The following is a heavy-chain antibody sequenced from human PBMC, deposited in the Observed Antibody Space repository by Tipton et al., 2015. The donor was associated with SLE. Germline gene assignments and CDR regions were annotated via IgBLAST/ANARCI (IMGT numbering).Heavy chain of an antibody. CDR1: GGTFSSYA. V-gene: IGHV1-69*18. CDR2: IIPIFGTA. J-gene: IGHJ6*02. CDR3: ARDDGITLVRGLYYGMDV. D-gene: IGHD3-10*01. Sequence: QLVQSGAEVKKPGSSVKVSCKASGGTFSSYAISWVRQAPGQGLEWMGRIIPIFGTANYAQKFQGRVTITADESTSTAYMELSSLRSEDTAVYYCARDDGITLVRGLYYGMDVWGQGTTVTVSS.